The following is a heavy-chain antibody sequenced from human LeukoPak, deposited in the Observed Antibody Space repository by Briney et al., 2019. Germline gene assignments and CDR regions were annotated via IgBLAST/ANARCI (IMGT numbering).Heavy chain of an antibody. CDR2: INHSGST. CDR1: GGSFSGYY. J-gene: IGHJ3*02. V-gene: IGHV4-34*01. CDR3: AKSNGYGLVDI. D-gene: IGHD3-10*01. Sequence: SETLTLSCAASGGSFSGYYWSWIRQPPGKGLEWIGEINHSGSTNYNPSLKRRVTISVDTSKNQFSLKLNSVTAADTAVYYCAKSNGYGLVDIWGQGTMVTVSS.